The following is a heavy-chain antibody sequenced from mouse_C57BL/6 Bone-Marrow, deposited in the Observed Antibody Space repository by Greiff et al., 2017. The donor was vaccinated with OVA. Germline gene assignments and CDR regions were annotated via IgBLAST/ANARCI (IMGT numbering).Heavy chain of an antibody. D-gene: IGHD2-4*01. CDR1: GFTFSDYY. J-gene: IGHJ1*03. Sequence: EVNVVESGGGLVQPGGSLKLSCAASGFTFSDYYMYWVRQTPEKRLEWVAYISNGGGSTYYPDTVKGRFTISRDNAKNTLYLQMSRLKSEDTAMYYCARHAYYDSWYFDVWGTGTTVTVSS. CDR3: ARHAYYDSWYFDV. V-gene: IGHV5-12*01. CDR2: ISNGGGST.